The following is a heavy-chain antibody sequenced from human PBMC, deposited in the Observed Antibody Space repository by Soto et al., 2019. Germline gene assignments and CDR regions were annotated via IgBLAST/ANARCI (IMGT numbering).Heavy chain of an antibody. Sequence: GGSLRLSCVASGFTFRDFYLTWIRQGPGKGLEWISYISGSGDRIKYADSVKGRFTISRDTSKNSLYLQMNSLKVEDTGVYFCARGGKHTHDNYYGMDVWGQGTTVTVSS. J-gene: IGHJ6*02. CDR1: GFTFRDFY. V-gene: IGHV3-11*04. CDR2: ISGSGDRI. CDR3: ARGGKHTHDNYYGMDV. D-gene: IGHD2-21*01.